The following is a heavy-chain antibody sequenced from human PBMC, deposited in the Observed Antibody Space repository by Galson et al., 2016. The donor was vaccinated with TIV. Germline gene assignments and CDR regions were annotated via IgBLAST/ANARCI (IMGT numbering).Heavy chain of an antibody. J-gene: IGHJ4*02. D-gene: IGHD4-17*01. CDR1: GYTFTSYD. CDR2: MNPNSGNT. V-gene: IGHV1-8*02. Sequence: SVKVSCKASGYTFTSYDINWVRQATGQGLEWMGWMNPNSGNTGYAQRFRGRVTMTRNTSVRTAYMELSSLRSEDTAVYYCARSGDYGNYWGQGTLVTVSS. CDR3: ARSGDYGNY.